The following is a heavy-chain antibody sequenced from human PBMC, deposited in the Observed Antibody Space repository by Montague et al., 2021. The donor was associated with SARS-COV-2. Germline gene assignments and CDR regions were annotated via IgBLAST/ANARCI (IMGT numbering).Heavy chain of an antibody. Sequence: SETLSLTCAVYGGSFSDYYWSWIRQPPGKGLEWIGYIYYSGSTNYNPSLKSRVTISVDTSKNQFSLKLSSVTAADTAVYYCARGFDYWGQGTLVTVSS. CDR1: GGSFSDYY. CDR2: IYYSGST. J-gene: IGHJ4*02. V-gene: IGHV4-59*08. CDR3: ARGFDY.